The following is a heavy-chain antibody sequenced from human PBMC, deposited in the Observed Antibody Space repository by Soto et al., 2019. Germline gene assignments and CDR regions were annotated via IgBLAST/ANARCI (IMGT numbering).Heavy chain of an antibody. CDR3: VKGVRGTYYYDSSGYYYFDY. Sequence: GSLRLSCSASGFTFSSYAMHWVRQAPGKGLEYVSAISSNGGSTYYADSVKGRFTISRDNSKNTLYLQMSSLRAEDTAVYYCVKGVRGTYYYDSSGYYYFDYWGQGTLVTVSS. D-gene: IGHD3-22*01. CDR2: ISSNGGST. V-gene: IGHV3-64D*08. CDR1: GFTFSSYA. J-gene: IGHJ4*02.